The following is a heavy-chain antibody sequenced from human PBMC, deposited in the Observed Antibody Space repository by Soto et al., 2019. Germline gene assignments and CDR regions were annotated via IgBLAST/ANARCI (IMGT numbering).Heavy chain of an antibody. J-gene: IGHJ4*02. CDR2: IFPGDSDT. CDR3: ARRYRGIPAVGDY. V-gene: IGHV5-51*01. D-gene: IGHD1-26*01. Sequence: PGESLKISCKGSGYSFTNYWIGWVRQMPGKGLKWMGIIFPGDSDTRYSPSFQGQVTISSDKSISTAYLQWSSLKASDTAVYYCARRYRGIPAVGDYWGQGTLVTVSS. CDR1: GYSFTNYW.